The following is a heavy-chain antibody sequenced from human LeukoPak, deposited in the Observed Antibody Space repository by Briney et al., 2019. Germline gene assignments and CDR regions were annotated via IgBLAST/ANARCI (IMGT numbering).Heavy chain of an antibody. J-gene: IGHJ4*02. CDR1: GYSSTSYW. D-gene: IGHD6-13*01. V-gene: IGHV5-10-1*01. Sequence: GESLKISCKGSGYSSTSYWISWVRQMPGKGLEWMGRIDPSDSYTNYSPSFQGHVTISADKSISTAYLQWSSLKASDTAMYYCARRPRIAAAGFLFDYWGQGTLVTVSS. CDR2: IDPSDSYT. CDR3: ARRPRIAAAGFLFDY.